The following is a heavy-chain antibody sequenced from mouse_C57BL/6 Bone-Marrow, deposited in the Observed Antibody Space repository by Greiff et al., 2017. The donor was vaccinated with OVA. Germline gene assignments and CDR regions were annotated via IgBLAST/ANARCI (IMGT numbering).Heavy chain of an antibody. CDR1: GYTFTSYW. V-gene: IGHV1-50*01. J-gene: IGHJ4*01. CDR2: IDPSDSYT. Sequence: QVQLQQSGAELVNPGASVKLSCKASGYTFTSYWMQWVKQRPGQGLEWIGEIDPSDSYTNYNQKFKGKATLTVDTSSSTAYMQLSSLTSEDSAVYYCARERLRRDYYAMDYWGQGTSVTVSS. CDR3: ARERLRRDYYAMDY. D-gene: IGHD2-4*01.